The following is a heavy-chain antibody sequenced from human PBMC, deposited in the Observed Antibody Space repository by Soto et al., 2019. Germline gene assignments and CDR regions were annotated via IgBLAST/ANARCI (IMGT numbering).Heavy chain of an antibody. CDR1: GGSISTSRSY. J-gene: IGHJ5*02. CDR2: IFYSGST. V-gene: IGHV4-39*01. D-gene: IGHD2-21*01. CDR3: ARQPTTGDTDLWFDP. Sequence: PSETLSLTCSVSGGSISTSRSYWAWIRQPPGKGLEWLANIFYSGSTFYNPSLASRVSVSVDTSKNESSLKLRSVTAADTAVYYCARQPTTGDTDLWFDPWGQGTLVTVSS.